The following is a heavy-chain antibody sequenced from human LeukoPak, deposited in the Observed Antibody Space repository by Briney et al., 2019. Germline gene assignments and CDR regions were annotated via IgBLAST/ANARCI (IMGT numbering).Heavy chain of an antibody. D-gene: IGHD1-1*01. CDR1: GFTFSGYA. CDR3: AKDWRYNWNETPFDY. V-gene: IGHV3-23*01. J-gene: IGHJ4*02. Sequence: PGGTLRLSCAASGFTFSGYAMSWVRQAPGKGLEWVSAISGSGGSTHYADSVKGRFTISRDNSKNTLYLQMNSLRAEDTAVYYCAKDWRYNWNETPFDYWGQGTLVTVSS. CDR2: ISGSGGST.